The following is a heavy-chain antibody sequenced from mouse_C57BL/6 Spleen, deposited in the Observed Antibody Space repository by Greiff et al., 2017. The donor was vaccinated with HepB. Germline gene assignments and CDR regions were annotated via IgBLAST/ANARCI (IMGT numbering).Heavy chain of an antibody. CDR2: IDPENGDT. V-gene: IGHV14-4*01. CDR3: TTSYGNYFDY. D-gene: IGHD2-1*01. Sequence: EVQLQQSGAELVRPGASVKLSCTASGFNIKDDYMHWVKQRPEQGLEWIGWIDPENGDTEYASKFQGKATITADTSSNTAYLQLSSLTSEDTAVYYCTTSYGNYFDYGGQGTTLTVSS. CDR1: GFNIKDDY. J-gene: IGHJ2*01.